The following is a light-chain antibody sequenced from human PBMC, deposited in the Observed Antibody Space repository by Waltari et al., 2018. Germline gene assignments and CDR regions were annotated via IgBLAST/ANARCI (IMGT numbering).Light chain of an antibody. Sequence: QSVLTQPPSVSGAPGQRVTISCTGSGSNIGAGYAVPWYQQLPRAAPKLLILGSTSRPLGVPARFFGSTSGTSASLAITGLQAEDEADCYCQSYDTSLSVVFGGGTKLTVL. V-gene: IGLV1-40*01. J-gene: IGLJ3*02. CDR2: GST. CDR3: QSYDTSLSVV. CDR1: GSNIGAGYA.